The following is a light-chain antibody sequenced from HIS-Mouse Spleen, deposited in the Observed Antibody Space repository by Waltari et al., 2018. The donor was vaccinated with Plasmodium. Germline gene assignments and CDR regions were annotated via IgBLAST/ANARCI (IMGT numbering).Light chain of an antibody. V-gene: IGLV2-11*01. Sequence: QSALTHPRSLSASAGQSATISCTGPSSDSGGYNFAPCYHHHPGKSPKLMIYDVSKRPSGVPDRFSGSKSGNTASLTISGLQAEDEADYYCCSYAGSYTYVFGTGTKVTVL. CDR2: DVS. CDR3: CSYAGSYTYV. J-gene: IGLJ1*01. CDR1: SSDSGGYNF.